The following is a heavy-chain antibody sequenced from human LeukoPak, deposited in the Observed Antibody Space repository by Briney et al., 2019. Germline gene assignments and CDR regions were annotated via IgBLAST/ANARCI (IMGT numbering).Heavy chain of an antibody. Sequence: SETLSLTCTVSGGSITSSSHYWGWIRQPPGKRLEWIGSMYYTGTTYYNPSLRSRVTISVDTSKNQFSLKLTSVTAADTAVYYCARDPWELPFDYWGQGTLVTVSS. D-gene: IGHD1-26*01. J-gene: IGHJ4*02. V-gene: IGHV4-39*07. CDR2: MYYTGTT. CDR3: ARDPWELPFDY. CDR1: GGSITSSSHY.